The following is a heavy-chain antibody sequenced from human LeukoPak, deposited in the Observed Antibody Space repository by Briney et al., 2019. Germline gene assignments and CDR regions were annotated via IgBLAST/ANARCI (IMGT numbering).Heavy chain of an antibody. D-gene: IGHD3-10*01. CDR3: ARHDSYGSVNWFDP. V-gene: IGHV4-39*01. CDR1: GGSISSSSYY. CDR2: IYYSGST. Sequence: SETLSLTCTVSGGSISSSSYYWGWIRQPPGKGLEWIGSIYYSGSTYYNPSLKSRVTISVDTSKNQFSLDLSSVTAADTAVYYCARHDSYGSVNWFDPWGRGTLVTVSS. J-gene: IGHJ5*02.